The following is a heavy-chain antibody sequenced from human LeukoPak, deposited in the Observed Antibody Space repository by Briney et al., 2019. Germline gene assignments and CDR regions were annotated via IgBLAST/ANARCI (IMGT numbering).Heavy chain of an antibody. CDR2: ISGSSSYI. CDR3: ARGQSYGWFDP. Sequence: PGGSLRLSCAASGFTFSTYSMNWVRQAPGKGLEWVSSISGSSSYIYYADSVRGRFTISRDNAKNSLYLQMNSLRAGDTAVYYCARGQSYGWFDPWGQGTLVTVSS. CDR1: GFTFSTYS. V-gene: IGHV3-21*01. D-gene: IGHD5-18*01. J-gene: IGHJ5*02.